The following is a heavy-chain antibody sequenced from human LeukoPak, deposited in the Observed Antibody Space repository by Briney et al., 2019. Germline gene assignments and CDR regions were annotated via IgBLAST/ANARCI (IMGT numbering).Heavy chain of an antibody. D-gene: IGHD6-6*01. J-gene: IGHJ3*02. CDR2: ISSSSSYI. CDR3: ARGLVPSDAFDI. V-gene: IGHV3-21*01. Sequence: GGSLRLSCAASGFTFSSYSMNWVRQAPGKGLEWVSSISSSSSYIYYADSVKGRFTISRDNAKNSLYLQMNSLRAEDTAVYYCARGLVPSDAFDIWGQGTMDTVSS. CDR1: GFTFSSYS.